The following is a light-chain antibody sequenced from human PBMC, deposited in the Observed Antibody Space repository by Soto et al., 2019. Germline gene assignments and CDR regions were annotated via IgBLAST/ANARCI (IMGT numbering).Light chain of an antibody. V-gene: IGKV3-20*01. CDR2: GAS. CDR3: LQYGRALWT. Sequence: EIVLTQSPGTLSLSPGERATLSCRASQSVSRNFLAWYQQKPGQAPRLLIYGASSRATGIPDRFSGSGSGTDFTLTIRRLEPEDFAVYYCLQYGRALWTFGQGTKVEIK. CDR1: QSVSRNF. J-gene: IGKJ1*01.